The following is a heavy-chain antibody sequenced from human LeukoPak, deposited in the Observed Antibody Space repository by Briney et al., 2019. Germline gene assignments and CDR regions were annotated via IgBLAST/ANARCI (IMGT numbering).Heavy chain of an antibody. CDR1: GGSISNYY. D-gene: IGHD5-18*01. J-gene: IGHJ4*02. CDR2: INTSGST. Sequence: SETLSLTCTVSGGSISNYYWSWIRQPAGKGLEWIGRINTSGSTDYNPSLKSRVTMPVDTAKNQFSLNLSSLTAADTAVYYCARSRGTTLVTRFDYWGQGTLVTVSS. CDR3: ARSRGTTLVTRFDY. V-gene: IGHV4-4*07.